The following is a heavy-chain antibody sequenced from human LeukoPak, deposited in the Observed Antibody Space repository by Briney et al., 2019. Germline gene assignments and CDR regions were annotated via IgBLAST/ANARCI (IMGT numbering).Heavy chain of an antibody. V-gene: IGHV1-18*01. CDR1: GYTFTSYG. CDR3: ARDPRIVGATTSPPL. Sequence: ASVTVSCKASGYTFTSYGISWVRQAPGQGLEWMGWISTYNGHTNYARKVQGRVTMTTDTSTSTAYMELRSLRSDDTAVYYCARDPRIVGATTSPPLWGRGTLVTVSS. J-gene: IGHJ4*02. D-gene: IGHD1-26*01. CDR2: ISTYNGHT.